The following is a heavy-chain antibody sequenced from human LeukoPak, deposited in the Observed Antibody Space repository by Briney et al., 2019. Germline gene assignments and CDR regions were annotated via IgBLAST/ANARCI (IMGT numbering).Heavy chain of an antibody. Sequence: ETLSLTCAVYGGSFSGYYWSWVRQAPGKGLEWVSGIIGGAGGTYYADSVKGRFTISRDNAKNTLYLQMNSLRAEDTAVYYCAHGSMYQLDYWGQGTLVTVSS. CDR3: AHGSMYQLDY. CDR1: GGSFSGYY. CDR2: IIGGAGGT. V-gene: IGHV3-23*01. J-gene: IGHJ4*02. D-gene: IGHD2-2*01.